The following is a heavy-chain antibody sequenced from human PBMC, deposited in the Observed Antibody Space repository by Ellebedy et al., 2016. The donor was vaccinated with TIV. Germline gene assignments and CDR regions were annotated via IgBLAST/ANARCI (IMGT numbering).Heavy chain of an antibody. CDR3: ARGTYCGGDCYSLFDY. J-gene: IGHJ4*02. CDR2: IYPGDSDT. CDR1: GSSFISYW. V-gene: IGHV5-51*01. Sequence: GESLKISCKGSGSSFISYWIGWVRQMPGKGLEWMGIIYPGDSDTRYSPSFQGQVTISADKSISTAYLQWSSLKASDTAMYYCARGTYCGGDCYSLFDYWGQGTLVTVSS. D-gene: IGHD2-21*02.